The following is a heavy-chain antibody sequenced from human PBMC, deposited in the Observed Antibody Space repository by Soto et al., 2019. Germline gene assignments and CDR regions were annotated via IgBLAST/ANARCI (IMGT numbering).Heavy chain of an antibody. CDR1: CGSISSSSYY. CDR3: ARDSREYYDILTGYHSYYYYGMDV. J-gene: IGHJ6*02. CDR2: IYYSGST. Sequence: SETLSLTCTVSCGSISSSSYYWGWIRQPPGKGLEWIGYIYYSGSTYYNPSLKSRVTISVDTSKNQFSLKLSSVTAADTAVYYCARDSREYYDILTGYHSYYYYGMDVWGQGTTVTVSS. D-gene: IGHD3-9*01. V-gene: IGHV4-31*03.